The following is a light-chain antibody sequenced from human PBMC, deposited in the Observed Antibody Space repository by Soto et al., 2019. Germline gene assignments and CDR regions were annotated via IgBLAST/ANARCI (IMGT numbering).Light chain of an antibody. J-gene: IGLJ2*01. CDR3: QSYDGSLKL. Sequence: QSALTQPPSVSGAPGQRVTISCTGSSSNIGAGSDVHWYQQFPGTAPKLLIYDNNNRPSGVPDRFSGSKSGTSASLAITGLQAEDEADYYCQSYDGSLKLFGGETKLTVL. CDR1: SSNIGAGSD. V-gene: IGLV1-40*01. CDR2: DNN.